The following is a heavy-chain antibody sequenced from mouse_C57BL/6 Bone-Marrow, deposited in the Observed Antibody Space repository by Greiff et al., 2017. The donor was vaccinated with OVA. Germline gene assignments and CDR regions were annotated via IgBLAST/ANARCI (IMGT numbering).Heavy chain of an antibody. CDR3: TGYGSRKAYWYFDV. D-gene: IGHD1-1*01. Sequence: EVKLEESGGGLVQPGGSMKLSCAASGFTFSDAWMDWVRQSPEKGLEWVAEIRNKANNHATYYAESVKGRFTISRDDSKSSVYLQMNSLRAEDTGIYYCTGYGSRKAYWYFDVWGTGTTVTVSS. J-gene: IGHJ1*03. CDR1: GFTFSDAW. CDR2: IRNKANNHAT. V-gene: IGHV6-6*01.